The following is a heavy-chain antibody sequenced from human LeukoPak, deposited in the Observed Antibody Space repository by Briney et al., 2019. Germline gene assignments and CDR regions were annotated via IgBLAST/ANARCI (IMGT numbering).Heavy chain of an antibody. CDR3: ATSWIQLWYPLDY. J-gene: IGHJ4*02. V-gene: IGHV1-24*01. D-gene: IGHD5-18*01. CDR1: GYTLTELS. Sequence: ASVKVSCKVSGYTLTELSMHWVRQAPGEGLEWMGGFDPEDGETIYAQKFQGRVTMTEDTSTDTAYMELSSLRSEDTAVYYCATSWIQLWYPLDYWGQGTLVTVSS. CDR2: FDPEDGET.